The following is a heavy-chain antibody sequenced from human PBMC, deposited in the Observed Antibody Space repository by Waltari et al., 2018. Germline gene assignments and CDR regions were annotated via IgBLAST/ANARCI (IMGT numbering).Heavy chain of an antibody. J-gene: IGHJ3*02. CDR1: GYRFTNHW. CDR2: MYPGDSDT. V-gene: IGHV5-51*01. CDR3: ARRIIMLQGASNAFDI. Sequence: EVQLVQSGAEVKKPGESLKISFKGSGYRFTNHWIGWVRQIPGKGLEWMGIMYPGDSDTRYSPSFQGQVTISADKSISTAYLQWSSLKASDTAMYYCARRIIMLQGASNAFDIWGQGTMVTVSS. D-gene: IGHD3-10*01.